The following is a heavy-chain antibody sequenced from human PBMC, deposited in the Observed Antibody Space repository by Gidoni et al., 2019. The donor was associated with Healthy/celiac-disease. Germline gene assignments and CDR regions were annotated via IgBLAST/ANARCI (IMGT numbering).Heavy chain of an antibody. V-gene: IGHV3-30*04. J-gene: IGHJ6*02. CDR1: GFTFRSYA. CDR2: RAYDGSNK. CDR3: ARDDSSGYPYYYYGMDV. D-gene: IGHD3-22*01. Sequence: QVQLVESGGGVVQPGRSLSLSCAASGFTFRSYAMHWVRQAPGKGLEWLAVRAYDGSNKYDADSVKGRFTISRDNSKNTLYLQMNSLRAEDTAVYYCARDDSSGYPYYYYGMDVWGQGTTVTVSS.